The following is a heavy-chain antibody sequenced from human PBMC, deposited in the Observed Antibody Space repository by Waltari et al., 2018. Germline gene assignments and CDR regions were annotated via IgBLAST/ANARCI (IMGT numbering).Heavy chain of an antibody. CDR3: ARDRGSYYRGYFDY. J-gene: IGHJ4*02. CDR1: GYTFTSYA. V-gene: IGHV1-3*01. D-gene: IGHD1-26*01. CDR2: INAGNGNT. Sequence: QVQLVQSGAEVKKPGASVKVSCKASGYTFTSYAMHWVRQAPGQRLEWMGWINAGNGNTKDSQKFQGRVTITRDTSASTAYMELSSLRSEDTAVYYCARDRGSYYRGYFDYWGQGTLVTVSS.